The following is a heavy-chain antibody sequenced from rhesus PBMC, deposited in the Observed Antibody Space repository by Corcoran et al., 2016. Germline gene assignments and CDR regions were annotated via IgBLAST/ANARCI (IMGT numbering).Heavy chain of an antibody. J-gene: IGHJ4*01. D-gene: IGHD4-23*01. CDR1: GYSFTSYW. CDR2: IDPSDSDT. CDR3: AKAGYSNSYFDY. V-gene: IGHV5-20*02. Sequence: EVQLVQSGAEVKRPGESLTISCQTSGYSFTSYWISWVRQMPGKGLEWMGTIDPSDSDTTYSPSFQGQCTTSADKSISTAYLQWSSLKASDTATYYCAKAGYSNSYFDYWGQGVLVTVSS.